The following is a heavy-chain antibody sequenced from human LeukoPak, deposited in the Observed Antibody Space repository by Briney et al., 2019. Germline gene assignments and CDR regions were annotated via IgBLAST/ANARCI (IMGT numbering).Heavy chain of an antibody. J-gene: IGHJ3*02. CDR3: ARLQSSGYYLKSGAFDI. D-gene: IGHD3-22*01. Sequence: PGGSLRLSCAASGFTVSSNYMSWVRQAPGKGLEWVSVIYSGGSTYYADSVKGRFTISGDNSKNTLYLQMNSLRAEDTAVYYCARLQSSGYYLKSGAFDIWGQGTMVTVSS. CDR2: IYSGGST. V-gene: IGHV3-53*01. CDR1: GFTVSSNY.